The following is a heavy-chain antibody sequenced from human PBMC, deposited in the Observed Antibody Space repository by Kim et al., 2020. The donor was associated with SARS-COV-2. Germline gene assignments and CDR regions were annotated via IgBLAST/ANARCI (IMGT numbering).Heavy chain of an antibody. Sequence: GGSLRLSCAASGFTFSSYAMSWVRQAPGKGLEWVSAISGSGGSTYYADSVKGRFTISRDNSKNTLYLQMNSLRAEDTAVYYCARTYSGYAESSILLDYWGQGTLVTVSS. J-gene: IGHJ4*02. CDR2: ISGSGGST. CDR1: GFTFSSYA. D-gene: IGHD5-12*01. CDR3: ARTYSGYAESSILLDY. V-gene: IGHV3-23*01.